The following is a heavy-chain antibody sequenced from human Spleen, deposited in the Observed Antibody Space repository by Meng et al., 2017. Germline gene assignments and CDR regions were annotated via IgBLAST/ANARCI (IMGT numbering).Heavy chain of an antibody. J-gene: IGHJ6*02. Sequence: GESLKISCAASGFTFSDYYMSWIRQAPGMGLEWVSYISSSGSTIYYADSVKGRFTISRDNSKNTLYLQMNSLRAEDTAVYYCARGGDYGTFYYYYYAMDVWGQGTTVTVSS. CDR3: ARGGDYGTFYYYYYAMDV. CDR2: ISSSGSTI. V-gene: IGHV3-11*04. D-gene: IGHD4-17*01. CDR1: GFTFSDYY.